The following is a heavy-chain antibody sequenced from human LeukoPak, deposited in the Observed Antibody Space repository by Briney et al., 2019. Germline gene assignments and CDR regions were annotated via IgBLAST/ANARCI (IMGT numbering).Heavy chain of an antibody. V-gene: IGHV3-7*01. J-gene: IGHJ4*02. CDR3: ARDHSGYDPDYFDY. D-gene: IGHD5-12*01. CDR2: IKQDGSEK. CDR1: GFTFSSYW. Sequence: PGGSLRLSCAASGFTFSSYWMSWVRQAPGKGLEWVANIKQDGSEKYYVDSVKGRFTISRDNAKNSLYLQMNSLRAEDTAVYYCARDHSGYDPDYFDYWGQGTLVTVSS.